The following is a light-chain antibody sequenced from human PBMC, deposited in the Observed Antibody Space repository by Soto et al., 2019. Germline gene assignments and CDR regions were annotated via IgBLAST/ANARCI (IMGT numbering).Light chain of an antibody. CDR3: QQLNSYLPIT. CDR2: AAS. V-gene: IGKV1-9*01. CDR1: QGISSY. Sequence: DIQLTQSPSFLSASVGDRVTITCRASQGISSYLAWYQQKPGKAPKLLIYAASTLQSGVPSRFSGSRSGTEFTLTISSPQPEDFATYSCQQLNSYLPITFGQGTRLEIK. J-gene: IGKJ5*01.